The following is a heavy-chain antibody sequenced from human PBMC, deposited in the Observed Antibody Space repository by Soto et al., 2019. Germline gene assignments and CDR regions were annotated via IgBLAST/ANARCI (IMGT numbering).Heavy chain of an antibody. J-gene: IGHJ4*02. CDR3: ARGDPQWLVPDY. CDR1: GGTFSSYA. V-gene: IGHV1-69*13. Sequence: ASVKVSCKASGGTFSSYAISWVRQAPGQGLEWMGGIIPIFGTANYAQKFQGRVTITADESTSTAYMELSSLRSEDTAVYYCARGDPQWLVPDYWGQGTLVTVSS. D-gene: IGHD6-19*01. CDR2: IIPIFGTA.